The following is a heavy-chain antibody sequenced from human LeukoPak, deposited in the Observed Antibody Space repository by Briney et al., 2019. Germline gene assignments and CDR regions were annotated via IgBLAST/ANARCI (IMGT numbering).Heavy chain of an antibody. Sequence: ASVKVSCKASGYTFTSYAMNWVRQAPGQGLEWMGWINTNTGNPTYAQGFTGRFVFSLDTSVSTAYLQISSLKAEDTAVYYCARDAIPISYYYDSSGYDTSSNWIDPWGQGTLVTVSS. D-gene: IGHD3-22*01. V-gene: IGHV7-4-1*02. J-gene: IGHJ5*02. CDR2: INTNTGNP. CDR3: ARDAIPISYYYDSSGYDTSSNWIDP. CDR1: GYTFTSYA.